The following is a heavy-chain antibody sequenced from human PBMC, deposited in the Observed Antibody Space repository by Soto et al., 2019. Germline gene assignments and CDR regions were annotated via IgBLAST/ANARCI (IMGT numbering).Heavy chain of an antibody. J-gene: IGHJ5*02. Sequence: VQLQESGPGLVKPSGTLSLTCNVSGVSISGSNWWSWVRQSPGKGLEWIGEVYHSGGANYNPSFKSRVIISVDKYKNQFSLQLSSVTAADTAIYYCATHVVETPKGRRGWFDPWGQGTLVTVSS. V-gene: IGHV4-4*02. CDR1: GVSISGSNW. CDR2: VYHSGGA. D-gene: IGHD2-21*02. CDR3: ATHVVETPKGRRGWFDP.